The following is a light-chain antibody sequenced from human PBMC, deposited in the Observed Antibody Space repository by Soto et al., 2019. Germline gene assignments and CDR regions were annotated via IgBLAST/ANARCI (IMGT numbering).Light chain of an antibody. CDR1: SSNIGAGHD. V-gene: IGLV1-40*01. CDR3: QSYGSRLRV. J-gene: IGLJ2*01. CDR2: GNN. Sequence: QSVLTQPPSVSGAPGQRVTISCTGTSSNIGAGHDVHWYQQVPGTAPKLLVYGNNNRPSGVPDRFSGSKSGTSASLAITGLQAEDEADYYCQSYGSRLRVFGGGTKVTVL.